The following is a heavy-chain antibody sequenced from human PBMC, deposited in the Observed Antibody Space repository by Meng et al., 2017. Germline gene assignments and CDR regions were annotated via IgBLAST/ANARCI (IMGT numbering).Heavy chain of an antibody. D-gene: IGHD2-15*01. Sequence: QVRLVRAGPERKKPGASVKVSCKASGYSFIRYGISWVRQAPGQGLEWMGWISAYTDSANYAQNLQGRVTMTTDTSTNTIYMEVRSLRSDDTAVYYCARDFMCSGGSCLDVFDIWGQGTMVTVSS. J-gene: IGHJ3*02. CDR1: GYSFIRYG. V-gene: IGHV1-18*01. CDR3: ARDFMCSGGSCLDVFDI. CDR2: ISAYTDSA.